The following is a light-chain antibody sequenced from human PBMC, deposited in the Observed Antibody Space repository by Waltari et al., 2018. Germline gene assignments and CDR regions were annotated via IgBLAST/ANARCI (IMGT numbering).Light chain of an antibody. CDR1: QSLLYSNGYNY. V-gene: IGKV2-28*01. Sequence: DIVMTQSPLSLPVTPGEPASISCRSSQSLLYSNGYNYLDWYLQKPVQSPQLLIYLGANRASGVPDRFSGSGSGTDFTLKISRVEAEDVGVYYCMQTLQTPRTFGQGTRLEIK. J-gene: IGKJ5*01. CDR2: LGA. CDR3: MQTLQTPRT.